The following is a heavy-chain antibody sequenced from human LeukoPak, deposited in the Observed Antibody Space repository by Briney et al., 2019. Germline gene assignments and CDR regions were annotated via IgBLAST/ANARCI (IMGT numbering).Heavy chain of an antibody. D-gene: IGHD2-2*01. CDR2: ISGSGGST. J-gene: IGHJ4*02. CDR3: AKEIIVVVPAAAIDY. CDR1: GFTFSSYA. V-gene: IGHV3-23*01. Sequence: RAGGSLRLSCAASGFTFSSYAMSWVRQAPGKGLEWFSAISGSGGSTYYADSVKGRFTISRDNSKNTLYLQMNSLRVEDTAVYYCAKEIIVVVPAAAIDYWGPRTLVTVSS.